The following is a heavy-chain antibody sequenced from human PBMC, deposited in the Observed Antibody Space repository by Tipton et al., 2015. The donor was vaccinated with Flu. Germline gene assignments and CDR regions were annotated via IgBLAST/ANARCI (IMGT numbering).Heavy chain of an antibody. Sequence: TLSLTCTVSGSSISSYYWSWIRQPPGKGLEWIGYIYYSGSTNYNPSLKSRVTISVDTSKNQFSLKLSSVTAADTAVYYCAREGPYSSGWYRYFQHWGQGTLVTASS. J-gene: IGHJ1*01. D-gene: IGHD6-19*01. V-gene: IGHV4-59*01. CDR3: AREGPYSSGWYRYFQH. CDR2: IYYSGST. CDR1: GSSISSYY.